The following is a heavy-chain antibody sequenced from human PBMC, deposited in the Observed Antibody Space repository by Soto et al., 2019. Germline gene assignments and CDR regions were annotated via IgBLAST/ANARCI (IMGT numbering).Heavy chain of an antibody. Sequence: VGSLRLSCAASGFTFSSYAMSWVRQAPGKGLEWVSAISGSGGSTYYADSVKGRFTISRDNSKNTLYLQMNSLRAEDTAVYYCAKVYYYDSSGYLDYWGQGTLVTVSS. V-gene: IGHV3-23*01. D-gene: IGHD3-22*01. CDR2: ISGSGGST. CDR3: AKVYYYDSSGYLDY. CDR1: GFTFSSYA. J-gene: IGHJ4*02.